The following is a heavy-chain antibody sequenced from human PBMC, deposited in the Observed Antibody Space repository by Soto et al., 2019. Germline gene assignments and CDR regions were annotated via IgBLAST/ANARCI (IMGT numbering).Heavy chain of an antibody. J-gene: IGHJ4*02. D-gene: IGHD5-12*01. CDR1: GGSISSYY. Sequence: SETLSLTCTVSGGSISSYYWSWIRQPPGKGLEWSGYIYYSGSTNYNPSLKSRVTISVDTSKNQFSLKLSSVTAADTAVYFCATNRGFDFYYFDSWGQGTPVTVSS. CDR3: ATNRGFDFYYFDS. V-gene: IGHV4-59*01. CDR2: IYYSGST.